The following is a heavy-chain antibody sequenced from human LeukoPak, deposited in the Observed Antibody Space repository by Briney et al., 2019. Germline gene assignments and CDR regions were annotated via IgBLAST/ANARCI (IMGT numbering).Heavy chain of an antibody. J-gene: IGHJ4*02. V-gene: IGHV1-46*01. Sequence: ASVKVSCKASGYTFTSYYMHWVRQAPGHGLERMGIINPSGGSTSYAQKFQGRVTMTRDTSTSTVYMELSSLRSEDTAVYYCARERVNIVATIGVDYWGQGTLVTVSS. CDR1: GYTFTSYY. CDR3: ARERVNIVATIGVDY. CDR2: INPSGGST. D-gene: IGHD5-12*01.